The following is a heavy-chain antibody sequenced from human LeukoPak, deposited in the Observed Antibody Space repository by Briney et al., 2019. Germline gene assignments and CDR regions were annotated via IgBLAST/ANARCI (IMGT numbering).Heavy chain of an antibody. CDR1: GGSISSSSYY. CDR3: ARADVDTAGRFDY. J-gene: IGHJ4*02. Sequence: SETLSLTCTVSGGSISSSSYYWSWIRQPAGKGLEWIGRIYTSGSTNYNPSLKSRVTISVDTSKNQFSLKLSSVTAADTAVYYCARADVDTAGRFDYWGQGTLVTVSS. D-gene: IGHD5-18*01. V-gene: IGHV4-61*02. CDR2: IYTSGST.